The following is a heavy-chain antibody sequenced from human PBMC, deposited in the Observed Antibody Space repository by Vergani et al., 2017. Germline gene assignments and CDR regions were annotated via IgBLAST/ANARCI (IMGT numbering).Heavy chain of an antibody. J-gene: IGHJ4*02. Sequence: EVQLVGSGGGLVQPGGSLRLSCAASGFTFSTYDMHWVRQATGKGLEWVSAIGTAGDTYYPGSVKGRFTISRDSSKTLYLQMDSLRVEDTAMYFCARDLSYSTAWPFFDSRGQGTLVTVSS. CDR3: ARDLSYSTAWPFFDS. V-gene: IGHV3-13*01. CDR1: GFTFSTYD. CDR2: IGTAGDT. D-gene: IGHD4-11*01.